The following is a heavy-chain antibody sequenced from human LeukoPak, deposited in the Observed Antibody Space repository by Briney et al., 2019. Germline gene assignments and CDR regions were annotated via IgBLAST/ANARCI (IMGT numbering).Heavy chain of an antibody. J-gene: IGHJ4*02. V-gene: IGHV3-15*07. CDR2: IKSKTDDGTT. CDR1: GFTFSNAW. CDR3: TTDFYDTSGYHTFGY. D-gene: IGHD3-22*01. Sequence: GGSLRLSCAASGFTFSNAWMNWVRQAPGKGLEWVGRIKSKTDDGTTDYATPVKGRFTISRDDSKNTLYLQMNSLQTEDTAIYYCTTDFYDTSGYHTFGYWGQGTLVTVSS.